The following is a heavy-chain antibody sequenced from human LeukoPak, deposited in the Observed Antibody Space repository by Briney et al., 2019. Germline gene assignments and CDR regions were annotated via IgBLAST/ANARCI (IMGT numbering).Heavy chain of an antibody. CDR3: ARDSSKIPFDY. CDR2: IYHSGST. CDR1: GYSISSGYY. Sequence: SETLSLTCTVSGYSISSGYYWGWIRQPPGKGLEWIGSIYHSGSTYYNPSLKSRVTISVDTSKNQFSLKLSSVTAADTAVYYCARDSSKIPFDYWGQGTLVTVSS. J-gene: IGHJ4*02. V-gene: IGHV4-38-2*02. D-gene: IGHD2-2*01.